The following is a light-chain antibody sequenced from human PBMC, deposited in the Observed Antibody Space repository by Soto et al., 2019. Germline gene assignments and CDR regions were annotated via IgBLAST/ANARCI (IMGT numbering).Light chain of an antibody. CDR2: DVS. J-gene: IGLJ3*02. CDR1: SSDVGGYNY. V-gene: IGLV2-14*03. Sequence: QSALTQPASVSGSPGQSITIPCTGTSSDVGGYNYVSWYQQHPGKAPKLMIYDVSNRPSGVSIRFSGSKSGSTASLTISGLQAEDEADYCCNSYTSSSTWVFGGGTQLTVL. CDR3: NSYTSSSTWV.